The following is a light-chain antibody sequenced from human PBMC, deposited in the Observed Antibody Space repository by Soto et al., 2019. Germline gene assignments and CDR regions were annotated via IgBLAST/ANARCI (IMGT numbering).Light chain of an antibody. CDR1: SSDVGSYNL. CDR2: EGS. J-gene: IGLJ2*01. CDR3: SSYTSTITLVV. Sequence: QSALTQPASVSGSPGQSITISCTGTSSDVGSYNLVSWYQQHPGKAPKFMIYEGSKRPSGVSNRFSGSKSGNTASLTISGLQAEDEANYYCSSYTSTITLVVFGGGTKVTVL. V-gene: IGLV2-14*02.